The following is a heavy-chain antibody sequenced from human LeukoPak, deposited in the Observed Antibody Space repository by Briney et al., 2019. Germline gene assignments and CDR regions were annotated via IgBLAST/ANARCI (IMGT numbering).Heavy chain of an antibody. J-gene: IGHJ6*02. CDR3: ARDLYSSGWYYYYYYYGMDV. CDR1: GFTFSSYG. D-gene: IGHD6-19*01. CDR2: IWYDGSNK. V-gene: IGHV3-33*01. Sequence: PGGSLRLSCAASGFTFSSYGMHWVRQAPGRGLEWVAVIWYDGSNKYYADPVKGRFTISRDNSKNTLYLQMNSLRAEDTAVYYCARDLYSSGWYYYYYYYGMDVWGQGTTVTVSS.